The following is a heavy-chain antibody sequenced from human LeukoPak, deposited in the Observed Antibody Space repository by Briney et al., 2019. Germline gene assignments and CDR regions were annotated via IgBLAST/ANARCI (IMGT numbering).Heavy chain of an antibody. J-gene: IGHJ4*02. CDR1: GGSISSHY. CDR3: ARIRDSSGYPYDY. CDR2: ISYGGST. Sequence: SETLSLTCTVSGGSISSHYWSWIRQPPGKGLEWIGYISYGGSTIYNPSLRSRVTISADTSKNQFSLRLSSVTAADTAVYYCARIRDSSGYPYDYWDQGTLVTVSS. D-gene: IGHD3-22*01. V-gene: IGHV4-59*11.